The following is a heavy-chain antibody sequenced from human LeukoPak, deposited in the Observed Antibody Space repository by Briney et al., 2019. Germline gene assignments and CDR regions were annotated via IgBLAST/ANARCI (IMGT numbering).Heavy chain of an antibody. CDR2: INSDGSST. CDR3: ACDTAMAQLFDY. CDR1: GFTFSSYW. J-gene: IGHJ4*02. V-gene: IGHV3-74*01. Sequence: PGGSLRLSCAASGFTFSSYWMHWVRQAPGKGLVWVSRINSDGSSTSYADSVKGRFTISRDNAKNTLYLQMSSLRAEDTAAYYCACDTAMAQLFDYWGQGTLVTVSS. D-gene: IGHD5-18*01.